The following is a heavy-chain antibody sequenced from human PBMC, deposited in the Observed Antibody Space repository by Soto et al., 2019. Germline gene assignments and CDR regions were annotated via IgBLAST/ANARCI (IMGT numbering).Heavy chain of an antibody. CDR2: IYYSGST. V-gene: IGHV4-31*03. CDR1: GDSISSGGYY. J-gene: IGHJ6*02. D-gene: IGHD2-21*01. CDR3: AASCVGCGGFNYYGMDV. Sequence: QVQLQESGPGLVKPSQTLSLTCTVSGDSISSGGYYWSWIRQHPGKGLEWIGYIYYSGSTYYNPSLKSRVTISVDTSKNQFARRLSSVTAADTAVYYCAASCVGCGGFNYYGMDVWGQGTTVTVSS.